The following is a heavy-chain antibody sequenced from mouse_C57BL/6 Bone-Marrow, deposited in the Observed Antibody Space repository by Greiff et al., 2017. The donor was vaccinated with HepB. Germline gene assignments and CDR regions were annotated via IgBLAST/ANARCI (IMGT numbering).Heavy chain of an antibody. CDR3: TREGSFVVGKYYAMDY. J-gene: IGHJ4*01. CDR1: GYTFTDYE. V-gene: IGHV1-15*01. Sequence: VQLKESGAELVRPGASVTLSCKASGYTFTDYEMHWVKQTPVHGLEWIGAIDPETGGTAYNQKFKGKAILTADKSSSTAYMELRSLTSEDSAVYYCTREGSFVVGKYYAMDYWGQGTSVTVSS. D-gene: IGHD1-1*01. CDR2: IDPETGGT.